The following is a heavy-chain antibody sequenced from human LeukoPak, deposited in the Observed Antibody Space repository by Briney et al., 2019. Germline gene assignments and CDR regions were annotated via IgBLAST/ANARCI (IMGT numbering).Heavy chain of an antibody. Sequence: GGSLRLSCTASGFTFNNHAMNWVRQAPGKGLEWVSSISGSGTNTYYADFLKGRFTISRDNSKNTLYLQMGSLRAEDMAVYYCARFGTTTGAFDIWGQGTMVTVSS. V-gene: IGHV3-23*01. D-gene: IGHD1-26*01. CDR2: ISGSGTNT. J-gene: IGHJ3*02. CDR3: ARFGTTTGAFDI. CDR1: GFTFNNHA.